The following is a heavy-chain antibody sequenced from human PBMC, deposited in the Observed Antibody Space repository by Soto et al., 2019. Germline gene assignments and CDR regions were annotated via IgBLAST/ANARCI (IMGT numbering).Heavy chain of an antibody. CDR2: INPNSGDT. V-gene: IGHV1-2*02. D-gene: IGHD3-22*01. CDR1: GYTFIDYH. CDR3: ARDPSNFYDSSALLDY. J-gene: IGHJ4*02. Sequence: QVQLVQSRTEVKKPGASVKVSCKASGYTFIDYHMHWVRQAPGQGLEWMGWINPNSGDTNYAQKFQGRVTLTRDTSIRTAYMELSRLRSDDTAVYYCARDPSNFYDSSALLDYWGQGTLVTVSS.